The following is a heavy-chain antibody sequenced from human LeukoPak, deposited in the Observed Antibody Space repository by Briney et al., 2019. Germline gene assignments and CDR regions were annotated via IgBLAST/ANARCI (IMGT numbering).Heavy chain of an antibody. CDR1: GGSISSSSYY. D-gene: IGHD3-10*01. J-gene: IGHJ4*02. V-gene: IGHV4-39*07. CDR3: ARSGPGDYYGSGSKTIVY. Sequence: PSNTLSLTCTVSGGSISSSSYYWGWIPQPPGKGLEWIGSNYYSGITYDNPSLKSRVTISVDTSKNQFSLKLSSVTAADKAVYYCARSGPGDYYGSGSKTIVYWGQGNLVTVSS. CDR2: NYYSGIT.